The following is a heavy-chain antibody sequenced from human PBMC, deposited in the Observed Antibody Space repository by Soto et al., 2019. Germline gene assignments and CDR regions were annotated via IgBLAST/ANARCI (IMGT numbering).Heavy chain of an antibody. Sequence: QVQLQESGPGLVKPSQTLSLTCTVSGGSISSGTSYWSWIRQRPGKGLEWVGYIFYSGSFYYTPSLRGGVMILADTSKNQFTLRLSSVTAADTAVYYCARAPETPSILGVALPYFFDYWGQGALVTVSS. V-gene: IGHV4-31*03. CDR3: ARAPETPSILGVALPYFFDY. J-gene: IGHJ4*02. CDR1: GGSISSGTSY. D-gene: IGHD3-3*01. CDR2: IFYSGSF.